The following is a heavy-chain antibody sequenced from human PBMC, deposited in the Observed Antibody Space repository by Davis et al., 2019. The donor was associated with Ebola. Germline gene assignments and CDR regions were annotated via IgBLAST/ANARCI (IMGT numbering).Heavy chain of an antibody. D-gene: IGHD3-10*01. CDR1: GGSIISSSSY. CDR3: ARDDRLVRNYFDY. J-gene: IGHJ4*02. V-gene: IGHV4-39*07. CDR2: IYYSGST. Sequence: SETLSLTCTVSGGSIISSSSYWGWIRQPPRKGLEWIGSIYYSGSTYYNPSLKSRVTISVDTSKNQFSLKLSSVTAADTAVYYCARDDRLVRNYFDYWGQGTLVTVSS.